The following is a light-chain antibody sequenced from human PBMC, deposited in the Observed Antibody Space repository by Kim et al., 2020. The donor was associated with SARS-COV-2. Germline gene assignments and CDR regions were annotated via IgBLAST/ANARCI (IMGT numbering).Light chain of an antibody. CDR1: SLRSYY. V-gene: IGLV3-19*01. CDR3: NSRDSSGNHLV. Sequence: ALGQTVRITCQGDSLRSYYASWYQHKPGQAPVLVIYGKNNRPSGIPDRFSGSSSGNTASLTITGAQAEDEADYYCNSRDSSGNHLVFGGGTQLTVL. CDR2: GKN. J-gene: IGLJ2*01.